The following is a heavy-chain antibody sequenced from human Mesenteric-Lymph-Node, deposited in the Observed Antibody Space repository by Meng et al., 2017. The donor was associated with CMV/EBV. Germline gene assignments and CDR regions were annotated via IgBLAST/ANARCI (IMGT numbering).Heavy chain of an antibody. Sequence: GESLKISCAASGFTFSSYTISWVRQAPGRGLEWVSSISSRSSFIYYADSVKGRFTISRDNSKNTLYLQMNSLRAEDTAVYYCAKGYYYDSSGPADDAFDIWGQGTMVTVSS. D-gene: IGHD3-22*01. V-gene: IGHV3-21*04. CDR2: ISSRSSFI. CDR1: GFTFSSYT. CDR3: AKGYYYDSSGPADDAFDI. J-gene: IGHJ3*02.